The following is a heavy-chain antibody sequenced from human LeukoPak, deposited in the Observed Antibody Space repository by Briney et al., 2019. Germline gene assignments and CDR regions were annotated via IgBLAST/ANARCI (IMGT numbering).Heavy chain of an antibody. CDR3: ARVYSSGWSY. V-gene: IGHV3-48*03. Sequence: PGGSLRLSCAASGFIFSAYEMNWVSQAPGRGLEWVSYISSSGSTIYYADSVKGRFTISRDNAKKSLYLQMNSLRAEDTAVYYCARVYSSGWSYWGQGTLVTVSS. CDR2: ISSSGSTI. J-gene: IGHJ4*02. D-gene: IGHD6-19*01. CDR1: GFIFSAYE.